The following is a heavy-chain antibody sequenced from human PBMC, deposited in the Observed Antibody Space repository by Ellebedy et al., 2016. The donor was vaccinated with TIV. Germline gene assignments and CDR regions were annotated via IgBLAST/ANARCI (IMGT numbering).Heavy chain of an antibody. CDR3: APGGTTKVKKGFAY. V-gene: IGHV3-30*03. CDR2: ISNDGRSK. J-gene: IGHJ4*02. Sequence: PGGSLRLSCVTYGFTFSDSGMHWVRQAPGKGLELVANISNDGRSKKHGDSVRGRFTISRDNSKTTLYLQMDSLRDDDTAVYYCAPGGTTKVKKGFAYWGQGTVVTVSS. D-gene: IGHD3-16*01. CDR1: GFTFSDSG.